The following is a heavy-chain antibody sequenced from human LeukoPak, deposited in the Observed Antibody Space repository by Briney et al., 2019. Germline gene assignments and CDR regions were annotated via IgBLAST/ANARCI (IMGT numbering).Heavy chain of an antibody. V-gene: IGHV3-30*02. CDR2: IQTDERDK. CDR3: AREGGTVVIGRFDY. D-gene: IGHD2-2*01. CDR1: GTDFRASG. Sequence: GGSLTLACAASGTDFRASGMHWVRQAPGKGLEWVTFIQTDERDKYYAASVAGRFTISRDNSKNTVYLNMNNLRPDDTALYYCAREGGTVVIGRFDYWGQGTLVTVSS. J-gene: IGHJ4*02.